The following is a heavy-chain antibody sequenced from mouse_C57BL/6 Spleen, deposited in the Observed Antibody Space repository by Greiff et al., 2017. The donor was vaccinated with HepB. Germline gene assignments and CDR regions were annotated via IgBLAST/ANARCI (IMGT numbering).Heavy chain of an antibody. Sequence: VKLQESGPGLVQPSQSLSITCTFSGFSLTSYGVHWVRQSPGKGLEWLGVIWSGGSTDYNAAFISRLSISKDNSKSQVFFKMNSLQADDTAIYYCARNYYYGNYDYAMDYWGQGTSVTVSS. J-gene: IGHJ4*01. CDR3: ARNYYYGNYDYAMDY. CDR2: IWSGGST. D-gene: IGHD2-1*01. CDR1: GFSLTSYG. V-gene: IGHV2-2*01.